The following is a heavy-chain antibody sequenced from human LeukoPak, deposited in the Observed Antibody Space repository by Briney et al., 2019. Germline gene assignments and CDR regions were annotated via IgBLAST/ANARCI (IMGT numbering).Heavy chain of an antibody. V-gene: IGHV6-1*01. Sequence: SQTLSLTCAISGDSVSSNSAAWNWIRQSPSRGLEWLGRTYYRSKWYNDYAVSVKSRITINPDTSKNQFSLQLNSVTPEDTAVYYCARRGTVTMVRGVPPRGIWFDPWGQGTLVTVSS. CDR3: ARRGTVTMVRGVPPRGIWFDP. CDR2: TYYRSKWYN. D-gene: IGHD3-10*01. CDR1: GDSVSSNSAA. J-gene: IGHJ5*02.